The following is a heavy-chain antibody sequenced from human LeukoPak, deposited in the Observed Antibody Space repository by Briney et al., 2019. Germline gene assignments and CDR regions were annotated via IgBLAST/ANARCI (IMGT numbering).Heavy chain of an antibody. CDR3: AREGVLRYFDWLQNPYGMDV. Sequence: SETLSLTCTVSGGSISSGDYYWSWIRQPPGKGLEWIGYIYYRGSTYYNPSLKSRVTISVDTSKNQFSLKLSSVTAADTAVYYCAREGVLRYFDWLQNPYGMDVWGQGTTVTVSS. J-gene: IGHJ6*02. CDR1: GGSISSGDYY. V-gene: IGHV4-30-4*01. D-gene: IGHD3-9*01. CDR2: IYYRGST.